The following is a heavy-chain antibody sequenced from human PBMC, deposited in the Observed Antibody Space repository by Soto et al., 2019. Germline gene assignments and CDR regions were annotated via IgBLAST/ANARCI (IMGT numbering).Heavy chain of an antibody. CDR1: GFTFSSYA. V-gene: IGHV3-30-3*01. CDR2: ISYDGSNK. Sequence: QVQLVESGGGVVQPGRSLRLSCAASGFTFSSYAMHWVRQAPGKGLEWVAVISYDGSNKYYADSVKGRCTISRDNSKNTLYLKMNSLRAEDTAVYYCERGGGAFDYWCQGTLVTVSS. J-gene: IGHJ4*02. CDR3: ERGGGAFDY. D-gene: IGHD3-16*01.